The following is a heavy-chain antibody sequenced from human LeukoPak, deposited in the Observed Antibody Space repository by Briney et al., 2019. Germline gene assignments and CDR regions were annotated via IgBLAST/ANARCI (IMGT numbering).Heavy chain of an antibody. D-gene: IGHD6-13*01. CDR2: INPGDSDT. CDR1: GYTFRTYW. Sequence: GESLKISCKGSGYTFRTYWIAWVRPMPGKGLEWMGIINPGDSDTRYSPSLQGQVTISADESTTPAYLQWSSLKASDTAMYYCARHRAAGGSYYYGADVWGQGTTVTVSS. J-gene: IGHJ6*02. V-gene: IGHV5-51*01. CDR3: ARHRAAGGSYYYGADV.